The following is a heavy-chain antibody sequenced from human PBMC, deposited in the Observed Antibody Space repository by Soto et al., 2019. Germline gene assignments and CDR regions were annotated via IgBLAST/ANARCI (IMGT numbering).Heavy chain of an antibody. V-gene: IGHV3-7*01. CDR2: IKQDGSEK. CDR3: ARVGEYSSGLYIYYYYYGMDV. D-gene: IGHD6-19*01. Sequence: GGSLRLSCAASGFTFSSYWMSWVRQAPGKGLEWVANIKQDGSEKYYVDSVKGRFTISRDNAKNSLYLQMNSLRAEDTAVYYCARVGEYSSGLYIYYYYYGMDVWGQGTTVTISS. J-gene: IGHJ6*02. CDR1: GFTFSSYW.